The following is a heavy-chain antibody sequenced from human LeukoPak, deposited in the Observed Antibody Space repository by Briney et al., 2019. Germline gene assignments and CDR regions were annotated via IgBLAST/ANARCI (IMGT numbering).Heavy chain of an antibody. V-gene: IGHV1-8*01. Sequence: EASVKVSCKASGYTFSTCDINWVRQVTGQGLEWMGWMNPNSGNTGFAHKFQGRVTLTRDTSINTAYMELSSLRSEDTAVYYCARVLGSISHWGQGTLVTVSS. D-gene: IGHD1-1*01. CDR1: GYTFSTCD. J-gene: IGHJ4*02. CDR3: ARVLGSISH. CDR2: MNPNSGNT.